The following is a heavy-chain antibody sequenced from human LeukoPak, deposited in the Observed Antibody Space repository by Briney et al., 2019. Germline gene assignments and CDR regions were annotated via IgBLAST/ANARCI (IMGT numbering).Heavy chain of an antibody. CDR3: AKGAGGFSYYNWFDP. J-gene: IGHJ5*02. Sequence: SETLSLTCTVSGYSISSDYWGWIRQPPGKGLEWIGSIYYSGTTHYSPSLESRVTISVDTSKNQFSLKLASVTAADTAIYYCAKGAGGFSYYNWFDPWGQGTLVTVSS. V-gene: IGHV4-38-2*02. CDR2: IYYSGTT. D-gene: IGHD5-18*01. CDR1: GYSISSDY.